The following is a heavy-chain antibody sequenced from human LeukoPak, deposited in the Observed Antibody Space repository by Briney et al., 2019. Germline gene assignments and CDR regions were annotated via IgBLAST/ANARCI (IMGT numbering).Heavy chain of an antibody. CDR1: GVSISSNSYY. CDR2: IYYSGST. Sequence: SETLSLTCTVSGVSISSNSYYCGWIRQPPGKRLEWIGSIYYSGSTYYNPSLKSRVTISVDTSKNQFSLKLSSVTAADTAVYYCARDHGQYCSGGSCYGKGFDPWGQGTLVTVSS. J-gene: IGHJ5*02. D-gene: IGHD2-15*01. V-gene: IGHV4-39*07. CDR3: ARDHGQYCSGGSCYGKGFDP.